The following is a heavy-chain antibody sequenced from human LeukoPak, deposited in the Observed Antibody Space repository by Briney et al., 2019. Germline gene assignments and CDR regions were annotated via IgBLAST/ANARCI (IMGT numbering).Heavy chain of an antibody. CDR2: IATTGTTI. CDR3: AREAYYYGSGTEF. CDR1: GFTFSDYY. J-gene: IGHJ4*02. Sequence: GGSLRLSCAASGFTFSDYYMGWIRQAPGRGLEWISYIATTGTTIYYADSVKGRFTISRDNAKNSLYLQMNSLRAEDTAVYYCAREAYYYGSGTEFWGQGTLVTVSS. D-gene: IGHD3-10*01. V-gene: IGHV3-11*04.